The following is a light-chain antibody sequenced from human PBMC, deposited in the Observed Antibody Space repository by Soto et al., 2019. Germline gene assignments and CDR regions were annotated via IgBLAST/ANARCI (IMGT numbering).Light chain of an antibody. CDR1: TANIGSNY. V-gene: IGLV1-47*01. J-gene: IGLJ1*01. CDR3: ATWDDSLNGFYV. Sequence: QSVLTQPPSASGTPGQGGTISCSGSTANIGSNYVYWYQQLPGTAPKLLIYRNNHRPAEVTDRFSGSKSGTAASRALSGLLSDDEADYVCATWDDSLNGFYVFGTGTKLTVL. CDR2: RNN.